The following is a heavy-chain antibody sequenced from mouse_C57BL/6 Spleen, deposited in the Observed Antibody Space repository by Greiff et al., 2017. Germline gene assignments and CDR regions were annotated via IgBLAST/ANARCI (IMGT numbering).Heavy chain of an antibody. CDR2: IIPSSGYP. CDR1: GYTFPSYW. CDR3: ARSYDKDEDHRLDY. Sequence: VQLQQSGAELAKPGASVQLSCKASGYTFPSYWMHWVKQRPGQGLEWIGYIIPSSGYPKYNQKFKDKATLTADKSSSTAYMQLSSLTSDDSAVDYCARSYDKDEDHRLDYWGQGTTLTVSS. J-gene: IGHJ2*01. V-gene: IGHV1-7*01. D-gene: IGHD2-3*01.